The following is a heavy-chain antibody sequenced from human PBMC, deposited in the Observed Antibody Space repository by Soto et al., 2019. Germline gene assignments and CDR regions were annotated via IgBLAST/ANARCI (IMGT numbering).Heavy chain of an antibody. Sequence: EVRLVESGGGLVQPGESLRLSCVASGFTFSTFWMSWVRQAPGKGLEWVANIKGDGSAKRYVDSVKGRLTISRDNAKYLVYLQMNSLRVEDTALYYCGRDEVRNGVGVWGQGTMVTVSS. J-gene: IGHJ6*02. V-gene: IGHV3-7*01. CDR1: GFTFSTFW. CDR3: GRDEVRNGVGV. CDR2: IKGDGSAK.